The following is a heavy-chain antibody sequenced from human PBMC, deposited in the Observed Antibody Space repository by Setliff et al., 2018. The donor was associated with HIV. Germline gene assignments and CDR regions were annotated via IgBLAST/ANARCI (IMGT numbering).Heavy chain of an antibody. J-gene: IGHJ4*02. CDR1: GYTFNSYL. V-gene: IGHV1-3*01. Sequence: ASVKVSCKASGYTFNSYLVYWVRQAPGQRLEWMGWIHPGNDNREYSQRFQGRLTMTRDTSASMVYMELNSLTPEDTAVYFCARFSSVYAAIDNWGPGTLVTVSS. D-gene: IGHD2-2*01. CDR2: IHPGNDNR. CDR3: ARFSSVYAAIDN.